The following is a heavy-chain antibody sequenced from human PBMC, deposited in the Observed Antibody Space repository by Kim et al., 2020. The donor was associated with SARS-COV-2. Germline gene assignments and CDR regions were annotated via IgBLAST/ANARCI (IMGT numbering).Heavy chain of an antibody. CDR1: GDSVSSNSVA. CDR3: ARVHSSTWKIDY. D-gene: IGHD2-2*01. V-gene: IGHV6-1*01. CDR2: TYYRSKWYN. Sequence: SQTLSLTCAISGDSVSSNSVAWNWIRQSASRGLEWLGRTYYRSKWYNEYAVSVKSRITINPDTSKNHFSLQLNSVTPEDTAVYYCARVHSSTWKIDYWGQGTLVTVSS. J-gene: IGHJ4*02.